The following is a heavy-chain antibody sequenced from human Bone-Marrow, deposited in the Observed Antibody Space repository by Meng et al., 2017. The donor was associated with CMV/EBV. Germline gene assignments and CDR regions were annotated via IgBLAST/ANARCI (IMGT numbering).Heavy chain of an antibody. D-gene: IGHD5-24*01. CDR3: ARAQTDGYSSFDY. CDR2: ISSSGSTI. J-gene: IGHJ4*02. V-gene: IGHV3-11*01. Sequence: GGSLRLSCAASGFTFSDYYMSWIRQAPGKGLEWVSYISSSGSTIYYEDSVKGRFTISRDSANNSLYLQMNSLRAEDTAVYYCARAQTDGYSSFDYWGQGTLVTVSS. CDR1: GFTFSDYY.